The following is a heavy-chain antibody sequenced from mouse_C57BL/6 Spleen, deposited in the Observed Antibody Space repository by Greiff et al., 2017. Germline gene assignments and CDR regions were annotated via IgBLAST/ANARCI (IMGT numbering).Heavy chain of an antibody. CDR1: GFNITDDY. CDR2: IDPENGDT. V-gene: IGHV14-4*01. CDR3: TSPSYYGSSYWYFDV. D-gene: IGHD1-1*01. Sequence: VQLQQSGAELVRPGASVKLSCTASGFNITDDYMHWVKQRPEQGLEWIGWIDPENGDTEYASKFPGKATITADTSSNTAYLQLSSLTSEDTAVYYCTSPSYYGSSYWYFDVWGTGTSVTVSS. J-gene: IGHJ1*03.